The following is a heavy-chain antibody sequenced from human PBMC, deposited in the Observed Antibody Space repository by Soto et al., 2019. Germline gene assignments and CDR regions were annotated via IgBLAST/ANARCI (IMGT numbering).Heavy chain of an antibody. Sequence: ASVKVSCKASGYTFTSYGISWVRQAPGQGLEWMGWISAYNGNTNYAQKLQGRVTMTKDTSTDTAYMELSSLRSEDTAVYYCATDLHCSGGSCYNFDYWGQGTLVTVSS. CDR2: ISAYNGNT. V-gene: IGHV1-18*01. CDR1: GYTFTSYG. CDR3: ATDLHCSGGSCYNFDY. D-gene: IGHD2-15*01. J-gene: IGHJ4*02.